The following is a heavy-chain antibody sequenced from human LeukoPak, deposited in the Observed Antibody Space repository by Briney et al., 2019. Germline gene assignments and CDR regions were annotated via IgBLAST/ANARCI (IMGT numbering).Heavy chain of an antibody. CDR1: GFTFSSYT. Sequence: GGSLRLSCAASGFTFSSYTMNRVRQAPGKGLEWVSFTDTSGNYIYYGDSVKGRFTISRDNARNLLFLQMNGLRAEDTAVYYCARGRSITLLRGVAMSDGFDIWGQGAMVAVSS. J-gene: IGHJ3*02. CDR2: TDTSGNYI. D-gene: IGHD3-10*01. CDR3: ARGRSITLLRGVAMSDGFDI. V-gene: IGHV3-21*06.